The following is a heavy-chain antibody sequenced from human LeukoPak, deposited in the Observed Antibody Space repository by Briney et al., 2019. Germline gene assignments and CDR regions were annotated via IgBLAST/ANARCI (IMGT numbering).Heavy chain of an antibody. D-gene: IGHD2-21*01. Sequence: PGGSLGLSCAASGFTFSNYGMHWVRQAPGKGLEWVALIWFDGSDKYYADSVQGRFTISRDNSENTLSLQVSSLRAEDTAIYYWARGGEPDYFDYWGQGTLVTVSS. V-gene: IGHV3-33*01. CDR3: ARGGEPDYFDY. CDR2: IWFDGSDK. J-gene: IGHJ4*02. CDR1: GFTFSNYG.